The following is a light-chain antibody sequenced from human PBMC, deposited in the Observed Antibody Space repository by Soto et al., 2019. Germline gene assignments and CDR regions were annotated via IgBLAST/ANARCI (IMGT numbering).Light chain of an antibody. J-gene: IGKJ1*01. Sequence: VLMTQSPANLSLSPGAGATLSCWASQPVSDKLAWYQQKPGQAPRLLIYGASTRATDIPARFSGSGSGTEFTLTISSLQSEDFAEYHCQQYNNWPQTFGQGTKVDIK. V-gene: IGKV3-15*01. CDR3: QQYNNWPQT. CDR2: GAS. CDR1: QPVSDK.